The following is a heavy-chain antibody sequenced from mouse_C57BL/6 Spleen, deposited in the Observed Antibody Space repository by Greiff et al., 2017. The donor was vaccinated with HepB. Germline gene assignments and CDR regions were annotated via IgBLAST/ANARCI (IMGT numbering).Heavy chain of an antibody. V-gene: IGHV1-69*01. Sequence: QVQLQQPGAELVMPGASVKLSCKASGYTFTSYWMHWVKQRPGQGLEWIGEIDPSDSYTNYNQKFKGKSTLTVDKSSRPAYMQLSSLTSEDSAVYYCARRTTVVPRYFDVWGTGTTVTVSS. J-gene: IGHJ1*03. CDR1: GYTFTSYW. CDR2: IDPSDSYT. CDR3: ARRTTVVPRYFDV. D-gene: IGHD1-1*01.